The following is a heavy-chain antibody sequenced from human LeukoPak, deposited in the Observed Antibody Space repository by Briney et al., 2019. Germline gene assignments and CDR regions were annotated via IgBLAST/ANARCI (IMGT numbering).Heavy chain of an antibody. CDR1: GFTFSSHA. V-gene: IGHV3-23*01. Sequence: PGGSLRLSCAASGFTFSSHAMSWVRQAPGKGLEWVSAIRDNGGSTYYADSVKGRFTISRDNSKNTLYLQMNSLRAEDTAVYYCARGRPYYFDYWGQGTLVTVSS. CDR2: IRDNGGST. CDR3: ARGRPYYFDY. J-gene: IGHJ4*02. D-gene: IGHD6-6*01.